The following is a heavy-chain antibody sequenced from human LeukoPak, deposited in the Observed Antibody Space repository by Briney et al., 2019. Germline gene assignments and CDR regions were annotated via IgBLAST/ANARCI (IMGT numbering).Heavy chain of an antibody. CDR1: GGSFSGYY. J-gene: IGHJ6*03. Sequence: SETLSLTCAVYGGSFSGYYGSWIRPPPGKGLEWIGEINHSGSTNYNPYLKSRVTISVDTSKNQVSMKLSSVTAADTAVYYCARGPMGATAYYYYYMDVWGKGTTVTVSS. V-gene: IGHV4-34*01. CDR3: ARGPMGATAYYYYYMDV. D-gene: IGHD1-26*01. CDR2: INHSGST.